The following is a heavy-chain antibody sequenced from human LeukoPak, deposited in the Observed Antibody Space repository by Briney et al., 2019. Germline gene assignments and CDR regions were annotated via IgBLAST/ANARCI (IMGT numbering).Heavy chain of an antibody. CDR1: GFTFSSYA. V-gene: IGHV3-23*01. CDR3: AKVGSYGSGSYSFDY. D-gene: IGHD3-10*01. CDR2: ISGSGGST. J-gene: IGHJ4*02. Sequence: GGSLRLSCAASGFTFSSYAMSWVRQAPGKGLEWVSAISGSGGSTYYADSVKGRFTISRDNSKNTLYLQMNSLRAEDTAVYYCAKVGSYGSGSYSFDYWGQGTLVTVSS.